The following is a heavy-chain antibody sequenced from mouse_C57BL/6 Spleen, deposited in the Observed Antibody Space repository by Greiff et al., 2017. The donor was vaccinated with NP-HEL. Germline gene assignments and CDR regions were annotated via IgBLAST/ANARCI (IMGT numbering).Heavy chain of an antibody. CDR2: IYPGNSDT. CDR3: TRRAAQDFDY. V-gene: IGHV1-5*01. Sequence: VQLQQSGTVLVRPGASVKMSCKASGYTFTSYWMHWVKQRPGPGLEWIGVIYPGNSDTSYNQQFKGKAKLTAVTSASTAYMELSSLTNEDSAGYNWTRRAAQDFDYWGQGTTLTVSS. D-gene: IGHD3-2*02. J-gene: IGHJ2*01. CDR1: GYTFTSYW.